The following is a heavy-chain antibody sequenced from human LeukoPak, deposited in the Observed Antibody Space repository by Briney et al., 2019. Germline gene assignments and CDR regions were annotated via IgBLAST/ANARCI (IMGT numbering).Heavy chain of an antibody. J-gene: IGHJ4*02. D-gene: IGHD3-22*01. V-gene: IGHV4-4*02. Sequence: SETLSLTCAVSGGSISSSNWWSWVRQPPGKGLEWIGEIYHSGSTNYNPSLKSRVTISVDKSKNQFSLKLSSVTAADTAVYYCAGDYYDSSGYPHWGQGTLVTVSS. CDR1: GGSISSSNW. CDR2: IYHSGST. CDR3: AGDYYDSSGYPH.